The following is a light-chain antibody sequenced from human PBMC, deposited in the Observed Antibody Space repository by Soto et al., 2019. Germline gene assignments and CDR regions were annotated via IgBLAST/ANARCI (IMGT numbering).Light chain of an antibody. CDR3: DSYTCKSTGV. CDR2: EVS. J-gene: IGLJ1*01. V-gene: IGLV2-14*01. CDR1: SSDVGGYNY. Sequence: QSALTQPASVSGSPGQSITISCTGTSSDVGGYNYVSWYQQHPGKAPKLIIYEVSNRPSGVSNRFPGSKSGNTASLTISGLQAEEEADYYCDSYTCKSTGVFGTGTKLTVL.